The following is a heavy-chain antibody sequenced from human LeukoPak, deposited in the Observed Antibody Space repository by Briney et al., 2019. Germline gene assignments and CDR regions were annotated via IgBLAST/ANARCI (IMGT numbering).Heavy chain of an antibody. CDR3: AKDCNTWYFH. CDR1: GFTFSRYW. CDR2: IKQDGSET. D-gene: IGHD2-21*01. J-gene: IGHJ4*02. Sequence: GGSLRLSCAASGFTFSRYWMSWVRQTPQKGLEWVANIKQDGSETYYVDSVKGRFTISRDNAKNSLYLQMNSLRVEDMAVYYCAKDCNTWYFHWGRGTLVSVSS. V-gene: IGHV3-7*03.